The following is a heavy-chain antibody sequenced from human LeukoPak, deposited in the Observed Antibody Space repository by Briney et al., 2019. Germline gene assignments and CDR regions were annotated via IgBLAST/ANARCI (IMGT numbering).Heavy chain of an antibody. CDR1: GFTFSSYW. CDR2: IKQDGSEK. Sequence: PGGSLRLSCAASGFTFSSYWMSWVRQAPGKGLEWVANIKQDGSEKYYVDSVKGRFTISRDNAKNSLYLQMNSLRAEDTAVYYCATHYYDSSGYYSPDYWGQGTLVTVSS. D-gene: IGHD3-22*01. J-gene: IGHJ4*02. CDR3: ATHYYDSSGYYSPDY. V-gene: IGHV3-7*03.